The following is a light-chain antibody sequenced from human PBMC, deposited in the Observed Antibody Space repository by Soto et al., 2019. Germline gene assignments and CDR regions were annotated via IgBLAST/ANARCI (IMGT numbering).Light chain of an antibody. CDR3: QQYGSSPGT. CDR1: QSVSSSY. Sequence: EIVLTQSPGTLSMSAGERATLSCRASQSVSSSYLAWYQQKPGQAPRLLIYGASRRATGIPDRFSGSGSGTDFTLTISRLEPEDFAVYYCQQYGSSPGTFGQGTKLEIK. J-gene: IGKJ2*01. CDR2: GAS. V-gene: IGKV3-20*01.